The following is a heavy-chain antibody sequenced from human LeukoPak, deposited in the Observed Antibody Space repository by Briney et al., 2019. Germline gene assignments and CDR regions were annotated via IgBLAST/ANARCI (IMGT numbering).Heavy chain of an antibody. CDR2: INHSGST. CDR1: GGSFSGYY. J-gene: IGHJ4*02. D-gene: IGHD6-6*01. V-gene: IGHV4-34*01. Sequence: SETLSLTCAVYGGSFSGYYWGWIRQPPGKGLEWIGEINHSGSTNYNPSLKSRVTISVGTSKNQFSLKLSSVTAADTAVYYCARGRNRIAARDLDYWGQGTLVTVSS. CDR3: ARGRNRIAARDLDY.